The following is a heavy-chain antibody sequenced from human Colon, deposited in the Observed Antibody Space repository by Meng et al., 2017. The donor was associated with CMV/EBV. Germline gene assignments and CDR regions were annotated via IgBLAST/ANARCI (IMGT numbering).Heavy chain of an antibody. D-gene: IGHD5-18*01. J-gene: IGHJ6*02. CDR2: IIPILGIA. V-gene: IGHV1-69*10. CDR3: ASEVDTAMVTYYYCGMDV. Sequence: SVKVSCKASGGTFSSYAISWVRQAPGQGLEWMGGIIPILGIANYAQKFQGRVTITADKSTSTAYMELSSLRSEDTAVYYCASEVDTAMVTYYYCGMDVWGQGTTVTVSS. CDR1: GGTFSSYA.